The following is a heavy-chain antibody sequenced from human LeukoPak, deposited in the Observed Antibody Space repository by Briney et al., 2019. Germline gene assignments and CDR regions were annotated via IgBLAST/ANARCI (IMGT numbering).Heavy chain of an antibody. CDR1: GFTFNSYW. D-gene: IGHD3-10*01. J-gene: IGHJ4*02. CDR3: ARQLGGSGSY. CDR2: IKQDGSEK. Sequence: GGSLRLSCAASGFTFNSYWMSWVRQAPGKGLEWVANIKQDGSEKYYVDSVKGRFTISRDNAKNSVYLQMNSLRAEDTTVYYCARQLGGSGSYWGQGTLVTVSS. V-gene: IGHV3-7*01.